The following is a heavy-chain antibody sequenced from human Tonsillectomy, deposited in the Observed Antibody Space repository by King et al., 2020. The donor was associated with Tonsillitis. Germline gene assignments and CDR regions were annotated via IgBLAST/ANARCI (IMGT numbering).Heavy chain of an antibody. Sequence: EVQLVESGGGLVQPGGSLRLSCAVSGFTFSSYWMSWVRQVPGKVLEWVANIKQEGSEKYYVDSVKGRFTISRDNAKSSLFLQINSLRAEDTAVYYCARGSRPDTALGVAFDIWGQGTMVTVSS. D-gene: IGHD5-18*01. V-gene: IGHV3-7*03. J-gene: IGHJ3*02. CDR1: GFTFSSYW. CDR3: ARGSRPDTALGVAFDI. CDR2: IKQEGSEK.